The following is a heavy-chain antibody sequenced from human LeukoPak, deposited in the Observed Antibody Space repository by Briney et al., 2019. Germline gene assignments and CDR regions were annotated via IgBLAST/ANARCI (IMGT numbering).Heavy chain of an antibody. Sequence: ASVKVSCKVSGYTLTELSMHWVRQAPGKGLEWMGGLDPEDGETIYAQKFQGRVTMTTDTSTSTAYMELRSLRSDDTAVYYCARDLGYGDYFDYWGQGTLVTVSS. CDR2: LDPEDGET. CDR1: GYTLTELS. J-gene: IGHJ4*02. D-gene: IGHD4-17*01. V-gene: IGHV1-24*01. CDR3: ARDLGYGDYFDY.